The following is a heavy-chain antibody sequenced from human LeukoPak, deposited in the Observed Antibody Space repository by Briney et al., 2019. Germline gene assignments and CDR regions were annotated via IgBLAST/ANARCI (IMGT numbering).Heavy chain of an antibody. V-gene: IGHV4-59*01. D-gene: IGHD2-21*02. CDR2: IYYSGST. CDR1: GGSISSYY. Sequence: PSETLCLTCTVSGGSISSYYWSWIRQPPGKGLEWIGYIYYSGSTNYNPSLKSRVTISVDTSKNQFSLKLSSVTAADTAVYYCARGRRGDSKKYNWFDPWGQGTLVTVSS. CDR3: ARGRRGDSKKYNWFDP. J-gene: IGHJ5*02.